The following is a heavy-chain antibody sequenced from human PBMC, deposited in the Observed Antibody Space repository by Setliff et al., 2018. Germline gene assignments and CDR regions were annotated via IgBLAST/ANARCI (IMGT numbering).Heavy chain of an antibody. Sequence: LRLSCVASGFTISNYWMAWVRQAPGKGLEWVADIRQDGTNKYYVDSVKGRFTISRDNAKNSLYLQMNSLRAEDTAVYYCARDWEQRGYYFDYWGQGTLVTVSS. V-gene: IGHV3-7*01. CDR3: ARDWEQRGYYFDY. CDR2: IRQDGTNK. CDR1: GFTISNYW. D-gene: IGHD1-26*01. J-gene: IGHJ4*02.